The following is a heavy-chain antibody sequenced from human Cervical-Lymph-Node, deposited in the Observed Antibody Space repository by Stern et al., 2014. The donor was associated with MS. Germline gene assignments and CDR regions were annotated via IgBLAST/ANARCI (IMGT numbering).Heavy chain of an antibody. CDR2: ISGRGGST. V-gene: IGHV3-23*04. Sequence: EVQLEESGGGLVQPGGSLRLSCAASGFTFSSYAMSWVRQAPGKGLEWVSAISGRGGSTYYADSVKGRFTISRDNSKNTLYLQMNSLRAEDTAVYYCAKDLDRYGDYAYFDYWGQGTLVTVSS. J-gene: IGHJ4*02. D-gene: IGHD4-17*01. CDR1: GFTFSSYA. CDR3: AKDLDRYGDYAYFDY.